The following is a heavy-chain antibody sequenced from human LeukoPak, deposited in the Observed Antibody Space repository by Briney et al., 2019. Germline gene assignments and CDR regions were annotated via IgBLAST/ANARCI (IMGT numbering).Heavy chain of an antibody. D-gene: IGHD2-2*01. J-gene: IGHJ6*03. CDR2: INPNNGDT. CDR3: ARGAGYCSSTSCYPPDYYYMDV. Sequence: ASVKVSCKASGYTFTGYYMHWVRQAPGQGLEWMAWINPNNGDTNYAQKFQGRVTMTRDTSISTAYMELSRLISDDTAVYYCARGAGYCSSTSCYPPDYYYMDVWGKGTTVTVSS. V-gene: IGHV1-2*02. CDR1: GYTFTGYY.